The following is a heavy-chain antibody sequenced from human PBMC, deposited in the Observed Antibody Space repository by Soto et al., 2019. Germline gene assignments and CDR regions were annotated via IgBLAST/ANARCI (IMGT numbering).Heavy chain of an antibody. J-gene: IGHJ4*02. CDR1: GFTFNTYG. CDR3: ARDYDSSGYPRYYFDY. D-gene: IGHD3-22*01. Sequence: GGSLRLSCAASGFTFNTYGMHWVRQAPGKGLEWVAIIWYDGSNKYYADSVKGRFTISRDNSKNTLYLQMNSLRAEDTAVYYCARDYDSSGYPRYYFDYWGQGT. V-gene: IGHV3-33*01. CDR2: IWYDGSNK.